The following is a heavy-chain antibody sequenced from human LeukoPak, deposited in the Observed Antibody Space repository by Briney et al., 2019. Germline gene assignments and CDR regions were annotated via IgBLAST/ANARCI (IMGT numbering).Heavy chain of an antibody. CDR3: ARGVGTGAFDI. Sequence: GGSLRLSCTASGFSFSDYGLHWVRQAPGKGLEWVSAISGSGGSTYYADSVKGRFTISRDNSKNTLYLQMNSLRAEDTAVYYCARGVGTGAFDIWGQGTMVTVSS. CDR1: GFSFSDYG. J-gene: IGHJ3*02. V-gene: IGHV3-23*01. D-gene: IGHD3-10*01. CDR2: ISGSGGST.